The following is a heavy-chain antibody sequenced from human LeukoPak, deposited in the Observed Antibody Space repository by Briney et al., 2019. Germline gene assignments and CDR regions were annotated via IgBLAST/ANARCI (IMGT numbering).Heavy chain of an antibody. V-gene: IGHV3-30-3*01. CDR2: ILFDGSNK. J-gene: IGHJ6*02. Sequence: GGSLGLSCAASGFTFSNYAMHWVRQAPGKGLEWVAVILFDGSNKYTDSVKGRFTISRDNSKNTLYLQMNSLRAEDTAVYYCARDLLGMDVWGQGTTVTVSS. CDR3: ARDLLGMDV. CDR1: GFTFSNYA.